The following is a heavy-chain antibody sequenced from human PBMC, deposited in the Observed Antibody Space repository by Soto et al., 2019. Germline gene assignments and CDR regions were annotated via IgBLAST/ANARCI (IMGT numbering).Heavy chain of an antibody. Sequence: GGSLRLSCAASGFTFNIYGMHWVRQAPDKGLEWVALISYDGSNQYYADSVKGRFTISRDNSKNTLFLQMNSLRADDTAVYYCAKDQASGQGSFDSWGQGTLVT. J-gene: IGHJ4*02. CDR2: ISYDGSNQ. V-gene: IGHV3-30*18. CDR3: AKDQASGQGSFDS. CDR1: GFTFNIYG.